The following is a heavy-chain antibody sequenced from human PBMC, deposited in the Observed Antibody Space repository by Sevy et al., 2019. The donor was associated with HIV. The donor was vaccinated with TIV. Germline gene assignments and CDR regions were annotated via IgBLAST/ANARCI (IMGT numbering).Heavy chain of an antibody. Sequence: GGYLRLSCVASGFTFSNAWMSWVRQAPGKGLEWVGRIKTKIDGGTTDYAAPVKGRLTISRDDSKNTLYMQMNSLKTEDAAVYYCTTERRTSGTYRAFDYWGQGTLVTVSS. V-gene: IGHV3-15*05. CDR1: GFTFSNAW. J-gene: IGHJ4*02. D-gene: IGHD1-26*01. CDR2: IKTKIDGGTT. CDR3: TTERRTSGTYRAFDY.